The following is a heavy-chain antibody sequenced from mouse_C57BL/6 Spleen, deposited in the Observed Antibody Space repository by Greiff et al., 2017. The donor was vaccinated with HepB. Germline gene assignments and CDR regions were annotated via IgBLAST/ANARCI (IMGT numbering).Heavy chain of an antibody. CDR3: ARFGYDGYFDV. CDR1: GYTFTSYW. CDR2: IDPSDSET. J-gene: IGHJ1*03. Sequence: QVQLQQPGAELVRPGSSVKLSCKASGYTFTSYWMHWVKQRPIQGLEWIGNIDPSDSETHYNQKFKDKATLTVDKSSSTAYMQLSSLTSEDYAVYYCARFGYDGYFDVWGTGTTVTVSS. D-gene: IGHD2-2*01. V-gene: IGHV1-52*01.